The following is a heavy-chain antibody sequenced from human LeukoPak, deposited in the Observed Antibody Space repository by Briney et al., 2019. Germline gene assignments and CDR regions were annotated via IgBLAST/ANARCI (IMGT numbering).Heavy chain of an antibody. CDR1: GGSISSYY. CDR3: ARKKAFDI. Sequence: PSETLSLTCTVSGGSISSYYWTWIRQPAGKGLEWIGYIYYSGSTNYNPSLKSRVIISVDTSKNQFSLKLSSVTAADTAVYYCARKKAFDIWGQGTMVTVSS. CDR2: IYYSGST. J-gene: IGHJ3*02. V-gene: IGHV4-59*12.